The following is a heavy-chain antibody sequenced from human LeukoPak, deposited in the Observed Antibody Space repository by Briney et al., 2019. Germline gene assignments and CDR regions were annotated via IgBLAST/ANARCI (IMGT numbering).Heavy chain of an antibody. CDR1: GFTFTDSF. CDR2: IYYSGST. Sequence: GSLRLSCAASGFTFTDSFMTWIRQPPGKGLEWSGYIYYSGSTNYNPSLKSRVTISVDTSKNQFSLKLSSVTAADTAVYYCARGVAGNVFYYYYYYMDVWGKGTTVTVSS. V-gene: IGHV4-59*01. CDR3: ARGVAGNVFYYYYYYMDV. D-gene: IGHD2-15*01. J-gene: IGHJ6*03.